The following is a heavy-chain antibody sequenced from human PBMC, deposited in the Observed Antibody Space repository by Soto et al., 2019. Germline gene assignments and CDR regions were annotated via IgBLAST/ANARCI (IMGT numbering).Heavy chain of an antibody. V-gene: IGHV4-30-4*01. CDR1: GDSISSADYY. J-gene: IGHJ6*02. CDR2: IFYGGTT. D-gene: IGHD1-1*01. CDR3: ARELWVEPELYYYGMDV. Sequence: SETLSLTCTVSGDSISSADYYWSWIRQTPGKGLEWIGHIFYGGTTYYNPSLKSRLTISVDTSKNHFSLRLTSVTAADTAVYYCARELWVEPELYYYGMDVWGQGTTVTVSS.